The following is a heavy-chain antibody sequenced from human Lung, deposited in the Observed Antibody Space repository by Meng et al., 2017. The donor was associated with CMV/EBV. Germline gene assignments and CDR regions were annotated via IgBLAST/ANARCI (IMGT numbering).Heavy chain of an antibody. J-gene: IGHJ2*01. Sequence: RQASGKGLGWVGRIRSKANSYATAHAASVKGRFTISRDDSKNTAYLQMNSLKTEDTAVYYCTREYRAYCSSTSCYAKMSAFWYFDLWGRGTLVTVSS. D-gene: IGHD2-2*01. CDR3: TREYRAYCSSTSCYAKMSAFWYFDL. CDR2: IRSKANSYAT. V-gene: IGHV3-73*01.